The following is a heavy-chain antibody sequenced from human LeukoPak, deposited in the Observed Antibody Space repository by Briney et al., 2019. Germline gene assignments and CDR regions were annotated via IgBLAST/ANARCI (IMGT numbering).Heavy chain of an antibody. CDR3: ARGPGSGTYWAFDY. CDR2: VYYSGST. J-gene: IGHJ4*02. CDR1: GGSISSYY. D-gene: IGHD1-26*01. Sequence: PSETLSLTCTVSGGSISSYYWSWIRQPPGKGLEWIGYVYYSGSTSYNPSLKSRVTISVDTSKNQFSLKLCAVTAADAAVYYCARGPGSGTYWAFDYWGQGTLVTVSS. V-gene: IGHV4-59*01.